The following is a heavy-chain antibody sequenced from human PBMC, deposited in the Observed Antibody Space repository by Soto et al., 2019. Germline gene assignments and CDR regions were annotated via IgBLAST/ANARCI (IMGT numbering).Heavy chain of an antibody. CDR3: AKNGQPPYYYYGMDV. CDR1: GYTFSRYG. D-gene: IGHD2-8*01. Sequence: QGQLVQSGPEVKKPGASVKVSCKASGYTFSRYGISWVRQAPGQGLEWMGWISGYNGDTIYAQKVQGRVTMTIDTSXDTAYMELRSLTSDDTAIYYCAKNGQPPYYYYGMDVWGQGTTVTVSS. J-gene: IGHJ6*02. V-gene: IGHV1-18*01. CDR2: ISGYNGDT.